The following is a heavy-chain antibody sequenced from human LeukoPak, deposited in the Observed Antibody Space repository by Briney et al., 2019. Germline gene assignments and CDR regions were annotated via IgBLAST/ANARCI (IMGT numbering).Heavy chain of an antibody. Sequence: SETLSLTCTVSGGSLRRYYWSWIRQPPAKGLEWIGYIYYSGSTNYNPSLKTRVTISVDTSKTQFSLKLSSVTAADTAVYYCARQPGVVGAIPYYYYGMDVWGQGTTVTVSS. J-gene: IGHJ6*02. CDR1: GGSLRRYY. D-gene: IGHD1-26*01. CDR3: ARQPGVVGAIPYYYYGMDV. CDR2: IYYSGST. V-gene: IGHV4-59*08.